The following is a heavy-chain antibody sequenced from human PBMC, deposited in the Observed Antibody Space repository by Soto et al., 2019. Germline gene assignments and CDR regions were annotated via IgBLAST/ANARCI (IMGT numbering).Heavy chain of an antibody. J-gene: IGHJ4*02. CDR2: TYYRSKWYN. CDR3: ARGSDSSFDY. D-gene: IGHD2-21*02. V-gene: IGHV6-1*01. Sequence: SQTLSLTCAISGDSVSSNSAAWNLIRQSPARGLEWLGRTYYRSKWYNDYVVSMKSRLTINPDTSKNQFSLQLNSVTPEDTAVYYCARGSDSSFDYWGQGSLVTVYS. CDR1: GDSVSSNSAA.